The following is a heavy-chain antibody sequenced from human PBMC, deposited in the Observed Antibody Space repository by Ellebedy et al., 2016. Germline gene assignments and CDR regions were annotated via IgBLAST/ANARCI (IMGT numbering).Heavy chain of an antibody. J-gene: IGHJ4*02. CDR1: GFTFSNYA. D-gene: IGHD3-10*01. Sequence: GGSLRLXXAASGFTFSNYAMTWVRQAPGKGLEWVSTITNSGDGTYYADSVKGRFTISRDNAKNSVYLQMNSLRAEDTAVYYCVREGVGGFDYWGQGTLVTVSS. CDR2: ITNSGDGT. CDR3: VREGVGGFDY. V-gene: IGHV3-23*01.